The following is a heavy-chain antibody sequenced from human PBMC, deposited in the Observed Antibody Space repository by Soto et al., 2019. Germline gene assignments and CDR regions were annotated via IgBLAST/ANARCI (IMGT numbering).Heavy chain of an antibody. Sequence: QAELVKSGAEVKKPGASVKVSCKASGYTFYSHSISWVRQAPGQGLEWMGRISADNGNTKYAQKFRGRVTMTTDTYTSTVYMELRNLRSDDTAVYYCARCIQQDYYYGMDVWGQGTTVNVSS. CDR3: ARCIQQDYYYGMDV. V-gene: IGHV1-18*01. CDR1: GYTFYSHS. J-gene: IGHJ6*02. D-gene: IGHD5-18*01. CDR2: ISADNGNT.